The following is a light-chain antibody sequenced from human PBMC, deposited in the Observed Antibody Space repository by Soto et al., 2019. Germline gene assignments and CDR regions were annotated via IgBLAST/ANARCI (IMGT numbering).Light chain of an antibody. Sequence: QSVLTQPPSVSAAPGQEVTISCSGSSSNIGNNYVSWYQHLPGTAPKLLIYDDNKRPSGVPDRFSGSKSGTSATLGITGLQTGDEADYYCGTWDLSLDAVVFGGGTKVTVL. CDR1: SSNIGNNY. V-gene: IGLV1-51*01. CDR3: GTWDLSLDAVV. CDR2: DDN. J-gene: IGLJ2*01.